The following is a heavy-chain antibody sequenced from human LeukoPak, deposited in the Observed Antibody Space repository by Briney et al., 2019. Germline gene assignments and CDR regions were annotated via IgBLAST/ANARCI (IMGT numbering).Heavy chain of an antibody. Sequence: GGSLRLSCAASGFSFSSFAMSWVRQAPGKGLEWVSSIHGSGGLTYYADSVKGRFSISGDTSSVYLHMNGLRAEDTALYYCAKDQGNDYGDQLHYWGQGTLVTVSS. CDR2: IHGSGGLT. V-gene: IGHV3-23*01. CDR1: GFSFSSFA. CDR3: AKDQGNDYGDQLHY. D-gene: IGHD4/OR15-4a*01. J-gene: IGHJ4*02.